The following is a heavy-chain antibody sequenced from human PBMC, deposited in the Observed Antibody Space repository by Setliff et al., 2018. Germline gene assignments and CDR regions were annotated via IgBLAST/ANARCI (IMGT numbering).Heavy chain of an antibody. CDR1: GYNFPGYY. D-gene: IGHD1-20*01. J-gene: IGHJ4*02. CDR2: ISPHTGNT. CDR3: ARRAFIETITGYCFDL. Sequence: GYNFPGYYLHWVRQAPGKGLEWMGWISPHTGNTQYAQKFQGRVTMTRDTSISTAYMELSSLRSNDTAFYYCARRAFIETITGYCFDLWGQGTQVTVSS. V-gene: IGHV1-2*02.